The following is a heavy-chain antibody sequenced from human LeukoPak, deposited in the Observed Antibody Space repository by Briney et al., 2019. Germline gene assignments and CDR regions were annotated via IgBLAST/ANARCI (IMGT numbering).Heavy chain of an antibody. CDR3: ARDSTIYDSSGYGNDY. CDR1: GYTFTGYH. CDR2: ISAYNGNT. V-gene: IGHV1-18*04. Sequence: ASVKVSCKASGYTFTGYHMHWVRQAPGQGLEWMGWISAYNGNTNYAQKLQGRVTMTTDTSTSTAYMELRSLRSDDTAVYYCARDSTIYDSSGYGNDYWGQGTLVTVSS. D-gene: IGHD3-22*01. J-gene: IGHJ4*02.